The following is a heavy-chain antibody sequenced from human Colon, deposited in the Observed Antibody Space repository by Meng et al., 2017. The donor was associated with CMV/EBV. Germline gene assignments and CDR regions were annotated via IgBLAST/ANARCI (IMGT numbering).Heavy chain of an antibody. Sequence: GESLKISCAASGFTFSSYAMSWVRQAPGKGLEWVSAISGSGGGTYYADSVKGRFTISRDNSKNTLYLQMNSLRAEDTAVYYCASVVIYSNFRGYWGQGTLVTVSS. CDR2: ISGSGGGT. CDR3: ASVVIYSNFRGY. J-gene: IGHJ4*02. V-gene: IGHV3-23*01. CDR1: GFTFSSYA. D-gene: IGHD4-11*01.